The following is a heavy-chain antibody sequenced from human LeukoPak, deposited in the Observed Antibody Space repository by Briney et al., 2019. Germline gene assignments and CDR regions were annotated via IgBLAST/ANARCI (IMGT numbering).Heavy chain of an antibody. V-gene: IGHV5-51*01. D-gene: IGHD5-18*01. CDR2: IYPGDSNT. CDR1: GYSFTNYW. CDR3: ARRGYSYGPLDY. J-gene: IGHJ4*02. Sequence: GESLKISCKGSGYSFTNYWIAWARQMPGKGLEWMGIIYPGDSNTRYSPSFQGQVTISADKSVTTAYLQWSSLKASDTAMYYCARRGYSYGPLDYWGQGTLVTVSS.